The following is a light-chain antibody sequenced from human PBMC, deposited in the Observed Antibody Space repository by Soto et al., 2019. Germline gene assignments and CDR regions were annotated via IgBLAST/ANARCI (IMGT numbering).Light chain of an antibody. CDR1: QSVSSSY. CDR3: QQYNKWPLT. Sequence: EIVMTQSPATLSVSPGERATLSCRASQSVSSSYLAWYQQKPGQAPRLLIYDASSRASGVPARFSGSGSGTDFTLTISSLEPEDFAVYYCQQYNKWPLTFGPGTKVDIK. J-gene: IGKJ3*01. V-gene: IGKV3D-15*01. CDR2: DAS.